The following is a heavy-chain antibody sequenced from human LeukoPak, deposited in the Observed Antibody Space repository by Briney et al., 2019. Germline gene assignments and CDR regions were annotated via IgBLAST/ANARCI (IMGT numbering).Heavy chain of an antibody. CDR2: INHSGST. Sequence: SETLSLTCTVSGVSISGYYWSWIRQPPGKGLEWIGEINHSGSTNYNPSLKSRVTISVDTSKNQFSLKLSSVTAADTAVYYCARRRLRYFDWSTPLDYWGQGTLVTVSS. V-gene: IGHV4-34*01. CDR3: ARRRLRYFDWSTPLDY. D-gene: IGHD3-9*01. J-gene: IGHJ4*02. CDR1: GVSISGYY.